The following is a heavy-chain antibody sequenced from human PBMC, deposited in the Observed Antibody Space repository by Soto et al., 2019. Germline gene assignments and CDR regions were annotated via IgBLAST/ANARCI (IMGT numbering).Heavy chain of an antibody. V-gene: IGHV1-69*12. J-gene: IGHJ5*02. CDR3: ARVAGYDFWSCARPAHNWCDP. Sequence: QVQLVQSGAEVKKPGSSVKVSCKASVGTFSSYAISWVRQAPGQGLEWMGGIIPIFGTANYAQKFQGRVTITADECTSTAYMEVSSLRSEEAAVYCCARVAGYDFWSCARPAHNWCDPWGQGTLVTVSS. CDR2: IIPIFGTA. CDR1: VGTFSSYA. D-gene: IGHD3-3*01.